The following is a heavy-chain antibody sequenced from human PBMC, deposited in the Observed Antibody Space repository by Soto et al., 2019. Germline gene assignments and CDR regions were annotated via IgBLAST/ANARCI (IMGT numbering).Heavy chain of an antibody. CDR2: ITSYGGTT. J-gene: IGHJ5*02. CDR3: VKGEVMIFGVVTFDR. CDR1: GFTFSNSA. Sequence: GGSLRLSCSASGFTFSNSAMYWVRQAPGKGLEYVATITSYGGTTYYADSVKGRFTISRDNSKNILYLQMSSLRPEDTAVYYCVKGEVMIFGVVTFDRWGQGTLVTVSS. D-gene: IGHD3-3*01. V-gene: IGHV3-64D*06.